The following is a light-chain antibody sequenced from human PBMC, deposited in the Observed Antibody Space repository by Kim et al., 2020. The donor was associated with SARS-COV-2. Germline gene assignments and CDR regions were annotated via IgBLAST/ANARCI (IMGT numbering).Light chain of an antibody. Sequence: DIQMTQSPSSLSASVGDRVTITCQASHDIDKYLNWYQHKPGTAPEVLIHDASTLDTGVPPRFSGSGSGTDFTFTINSLQPEDVATYYCQQYYDLPPSFGQGTKLEI. CDR2: DAS. CDR1: HDIDKY. J-gene: IGKJ2*03. CDR3: QQYYDLPPS. V-gene: IGKV1-33*01.